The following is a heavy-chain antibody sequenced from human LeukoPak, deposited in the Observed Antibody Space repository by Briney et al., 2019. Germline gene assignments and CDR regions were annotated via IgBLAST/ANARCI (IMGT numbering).Heavy chain of an antibody. D-gene: IGHD3-22*01. CDR3: AREYYDSMGFDY. Sequence: GGSLRLSCAASGFTFSSYVMTWVRQAPGKGLEWVSGISGNGGDTYYADSVKGRFTISRDNSKKTLYLQMNSLRAEDTAVYYCAREYYDSMGFDYWGQGTLVTVSS. CDR1: GFTFSSYV. J-gene: IGHJ4*02. V-gene: IGHV3-23*01. CDR2: ISGNGGDT.